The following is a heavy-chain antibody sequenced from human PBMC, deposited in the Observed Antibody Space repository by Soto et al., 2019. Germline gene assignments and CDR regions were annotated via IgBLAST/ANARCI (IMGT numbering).Heavy chain of an antibody. J-gene: IGHJ4*02. CDR2: IYYSGST. V-gene: IGHV4-59*01. CDR1: GGSISSYY. D-gene: IGHD3-10*01. Sequence: SETLSLTCTVSGGSISSYYWSWVRQPPGKGLEWIGYIYYSGSTNYNPSLKSRVTISGDRSKNQFSRKLSSVTAADTSVYYCASTTDYYGSGYCFDYWGQGTLVTVSS. CDR3: ASTTDYYGSGYCFDY.